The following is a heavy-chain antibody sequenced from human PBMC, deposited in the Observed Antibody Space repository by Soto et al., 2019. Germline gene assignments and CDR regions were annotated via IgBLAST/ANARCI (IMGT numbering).Heavy chain of an antibody. V-gene: IGHV3-23*01. CDR2: ISGSGGST. CDR3: AKHLVATWVCFDY. Sequence: GGSLRLSCAASGFTFSSYAMSWVRQAPGKGLEWVSAISGSGGSTYYADSVKGRFTISRDNSKNTLFLQMNSLRAEDTAVYYCAKHLVATWVCFDYWGQGTLVTVSS. D-gene: IGHD5-12*01. J-gene: IGHJ4*02. CDR1: GFTFSSYA.